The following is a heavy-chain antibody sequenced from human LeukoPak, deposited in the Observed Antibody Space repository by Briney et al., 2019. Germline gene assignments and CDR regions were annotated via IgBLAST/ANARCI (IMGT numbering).Heavy chain of an antibody. Sequence: GGSLRLSCANSGFTFSRFWMTWVRQAPGKGLEWVSYISSSGSTIYYADSVKGRFTISRDNAKNSLYLQMNSLRAEDTAVYYCASLGPSGYYYPWGQGTLVTVSS. V-gene: IGHV3-48*04. J-gene: IGHJ5*02. CDR1: GFTFSRFW. CDR3: ASLGPSGYYYP. D-gene: IGHD3-3*01. CDR2: ISSSGSTI.